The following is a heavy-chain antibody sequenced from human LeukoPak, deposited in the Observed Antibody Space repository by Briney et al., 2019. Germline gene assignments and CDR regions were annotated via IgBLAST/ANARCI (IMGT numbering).Heavy chain of an antibody. V-gene: IGHV4-31*03. CDR1: GDSISSGDYY. CDR3: ARVREATIAPFFDY. CDR2: MYYSGST. J-gene: IGHJ4*02. Sequence: SETLSLTCTVSGDSISSGDYYWTWIRQHPGKGLEWIGCMYYSGSTYYNLSLKSRVIISADTSKNHFSLKLSSVTAADTAVYYCARVREATIAPFFDYWGQGILVTVSS. D-gene: IGHD6-13*01.